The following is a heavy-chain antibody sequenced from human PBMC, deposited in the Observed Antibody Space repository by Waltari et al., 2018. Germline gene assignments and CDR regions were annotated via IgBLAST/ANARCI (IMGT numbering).Heavy chain of an antibody. Sequence: EVQLVESGGGLVQPGGSLRLSCAASGFTFSSYAMSWVRQAPGKGLEWVSAISGSGGSTYYADSVKGRFTISRDNAKNSLYLQMNSLRAEDTAVYYCARGQQLVPHYYYYYGMDVWGQGTTVTVSS. CDR2: ISGSGGST. J-gene: IGHJ6*02. D-gene: IGHD6-13*01. CDR1: GFTFSSYA. CDR3: ARGQQLVPHYYYYYGMDV. V-gene: IGHV3-23*04.